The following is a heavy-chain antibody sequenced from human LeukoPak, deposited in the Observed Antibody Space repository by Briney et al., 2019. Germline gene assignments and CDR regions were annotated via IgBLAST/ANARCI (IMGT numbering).Heavy chain of an antibody. CDR2: INPSGGST. J-gene: IGHJ4*02. CDR3: ARGPYSSGWYVPFGY. CDR1: GYTFTGYY. D-gene: IGHD6-19*01. V-gene: IGHV1-46*01. Sequence: GASVKVSCKASGYTFTGYYMHWVRQAPGQGLEWMGIINPSGGSTSYAQKFQGRVTMTRDTSTSTVYMELSSLRSEDTAVYYCARGPYSSGWYVPFGYWDQGTLVTVSS.